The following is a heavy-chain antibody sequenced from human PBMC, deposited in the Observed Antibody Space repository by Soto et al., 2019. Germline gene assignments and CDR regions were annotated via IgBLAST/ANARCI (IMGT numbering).Heavy chain of an antibody. V-gene: IGHV3-49*04. D-gene: IGHD6-19*01. CDR2: IRSKAYGGTT. Sequence: PGGSLRLSCTGSGFTFGDYGMSWVRQAPGKGLEWVGFIRSKAYGGTTEYAASVKGRLTIARDDSKSIAYLQMNRLKTEDTAVYYCASSPAYSNGRCRGPFYYYGMDVWGQGITVTVS. CDR3: ASSPAYSNGRCRGPFYYYGMDV. CDR1: GFTFGDYG. J-gene: IGHJ6*02.